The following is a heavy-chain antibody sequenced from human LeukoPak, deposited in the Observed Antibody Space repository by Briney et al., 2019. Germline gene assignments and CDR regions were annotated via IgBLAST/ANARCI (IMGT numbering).Heavy chain of an antibody. CDR2: ISSSSSTI. V-gene: IGHV3-48*01. D-gene: IGHD4-17*01. J-gene: IGHJ6*03. CDR3: ARRFDPLYGDSGWDMDV. Sequence: PGGSLRLSCAASGFTFSSYSMNWVRQAPGKGLEWVSYISSSSSTIYYADSVKGRFTISRDNAKNSLYLQMNSLRAEDTAVYYCARRFDPLYGDSGWDMDVWGKGTTVTVSS. CDR1: GFTFSSYS.